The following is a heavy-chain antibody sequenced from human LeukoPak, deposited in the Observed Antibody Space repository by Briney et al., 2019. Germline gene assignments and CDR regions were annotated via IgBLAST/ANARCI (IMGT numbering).Heavy chain of an antibody. CDR1: GFTFSSYG. V-gene: IGHV3-30*02. D-gene: IGHD4-23*01. Sequence: PGGSLRLSCAASGFTFSSYGMHWVRQAPGKGLEWVAFIRYDGSNKYYADSVKGRFTISRDNSKNTLYLQMNSLRAEDTAVYYCAREYGGNLAHFDYWGQGTLVTVSS. CDR2: IRYDGSNK. J-gene: IGHJ4*02. CDR3: AREYGGNLAHFDY.